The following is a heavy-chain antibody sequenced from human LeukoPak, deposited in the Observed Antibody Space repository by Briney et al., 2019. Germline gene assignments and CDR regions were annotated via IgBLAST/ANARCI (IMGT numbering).Heavy chain of an antibody. D-gene: IGHD1-26*01. CDR3: ARDHSTTGTYPADY. J-gene: IGHJ4*02. V-gene: IGHV3-23*01. Sequence: GGSLRLSCAASGFTFRSYAMSWVRQAPGKGLEWVSTIHGSGGSTYYADSVKGRFTISRDNSKNTLYLQMNSLRVEDSAVYYCARDHSTTGTYPADYWGQGTLVTVSS. CDR1: GFTFRSYA. CDR2: IHGSGGST.